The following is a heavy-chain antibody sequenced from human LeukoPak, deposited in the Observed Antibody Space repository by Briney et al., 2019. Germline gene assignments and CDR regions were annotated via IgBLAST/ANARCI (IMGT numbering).Heavy chain of an antibody. Sequence: PSETLSLTCAVYGGSFSGYYWSWLRQPPGKGLEWIGSIYYSGSTYYNPSLKSRVTISVDTSKNQFSLKLSSVTAADTAVYYCARVGGGTYSSSWYFGDWFDPWGQGTLVTVSS. CDR3: ARVGGGTYSSSWYFGDWFDP. J-gene: IGHJ5*02. D-gene: IGHD6-13*01. CDR2: IYYSGST. CDR1: GGSFSGYY. V-gene: IGHV4-34*01.